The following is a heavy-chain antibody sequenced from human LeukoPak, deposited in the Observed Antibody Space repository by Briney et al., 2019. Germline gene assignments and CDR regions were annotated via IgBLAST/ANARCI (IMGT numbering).Heavy chain of an antibody. CDR3: ATFTIPPSAVFDY. CDR1: GYSFTSYW. CDR2: IYPGDSDT. Sequence: GESLKISCKGSGYSFTSYWIGWVRQMPGKGLEWMGIIYPGDSDTRYSPSFQGQVTISADKSISTAYLQWSSLKASDTAMYYCATFTIPPSAVFDYGGQGPLVTVSS. D-gene: IGHD3-9*01. J-gene: IGHJ4*02. V-gene: IGHV5-51*01.